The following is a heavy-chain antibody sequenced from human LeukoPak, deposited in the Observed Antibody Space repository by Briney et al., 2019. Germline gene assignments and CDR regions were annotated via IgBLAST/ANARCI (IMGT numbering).Heavy chain of an antibody. D-gene: IGHD6-19*01. CDR1: AYSISSGYY. Sequence: SETLSLTCTVSAYSISSGYYWGWIRQPPGKGLEWIGSVFRSGSTSYNPSLKSRVTISVDTSKSQFSLKLNSVTAADTAVYYCARRHSSGWYHFDYWGQGTLVTVSS. J-gene: IGHJ4*02. CDR3: ARRHSSGWYHFDY. V-gene: IGHV4-38-2*02. CDR2: VFRSGST.